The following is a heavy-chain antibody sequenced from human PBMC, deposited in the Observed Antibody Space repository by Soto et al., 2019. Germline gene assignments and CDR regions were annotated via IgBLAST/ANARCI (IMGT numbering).Heavy chain of an antibody. CDR2: IYSGGST. CDR1: GFTVSSNY. Sequence: PGGSLRLSCAASGFTVSSNYMSWVRRAPGKGLEWVSVIYSGGSTYYADSVKGRFTISRDNSKNTLYLQMNSLRAEDTAVYYCARDSFEYGDYSYGIHKFDSWGQGTMVTVS. V-gene: IGHV3-53*01. J-gene: IGHJ4*02. D-gene: IGHD4-17*01. CDR3: ARDSFEYGDYSYGIHKFDS.